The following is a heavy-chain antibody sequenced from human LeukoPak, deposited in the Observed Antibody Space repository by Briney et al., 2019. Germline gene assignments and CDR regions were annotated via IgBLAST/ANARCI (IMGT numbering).Heavy chain of an antibody. CDR2: IYTSGST. V-gene: IGHV4-4*07. J-gene: IGHJ6*04. CDR1: GGSISSYY. CDR3: ARASKNYYDSSGYCSV. D-gene: IGHD3-22*01. Sequence: ASETLSLTCTVSGGSISSYYWSWIRQPAGKGLEWIGRIYTSGSTNYNPSLKSRVTMSVDTSKNQFSLKLSSVTAADTAVYYCARASKNYYDSSGYCSVWGKGTTVTVSS.